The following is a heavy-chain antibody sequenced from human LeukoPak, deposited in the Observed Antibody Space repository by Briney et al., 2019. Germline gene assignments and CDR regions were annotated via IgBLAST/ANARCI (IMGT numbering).Heavy chain of an antibody. V-gene: IGHV3-11*01. J-gene: IGHJ6*03. CDR3: AGVVPTVGAISYYYYYMDV. Sequence: GGSLRLSCAASGFTFSDYYMSWLRQAPGKGLEWVSYISSSGSTIYYADSVKGRFTISRDNAKNSLYLQMNSLRAEDTAVYYCAGVVPTVGAISYYYYYMDVWGKGTTVTVSS. D-gene: IGHD1-26*01. CDR2: ISSSGSTI. CDR1: GFTFSDYY.